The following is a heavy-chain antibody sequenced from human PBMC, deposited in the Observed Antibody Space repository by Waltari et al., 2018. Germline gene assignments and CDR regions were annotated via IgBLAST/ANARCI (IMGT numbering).Heavy chain of an antibody. CDR1: GGSFSGYY. V-gene: IGHV4-34*01. Sequence: QVQLQQWGAGLLKPSETLSLTCAVYGGSFSGYYWSWIRQPPGTGLEWIGEINHSGSTNYNPSLKSRVTISVDTSKNQFSLKLSSVTAADTAVYYCARGNYITMIVVVIKAGFDYWGQGTLVTVSS. CDR3: ARGNYITMIVVVIKAGFDY. D-gene: IGHD3-22*01. CDR2: INHSGST. J-gene: IGHJ4*02.